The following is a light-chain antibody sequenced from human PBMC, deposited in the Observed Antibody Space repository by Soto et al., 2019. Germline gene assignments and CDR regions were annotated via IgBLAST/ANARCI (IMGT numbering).Light chain of an antibody. Sequence: QSVLTQPPSVSAAPGQKVTISCPGSSSNIGGNSVSWYQQLPGTAPQLLIYDDNKRPSGIPDRFSGSKSGTSATLGITGFQTGDEADYYCGSWDSSLSAYVFGTGTKVTVL. J-gene: IGLJ1*01. CDR3: GSWDSSLSAYV. V-gene: IGLV1-51*01. CDR1: SSNIGGNS. CDR2: DDN.